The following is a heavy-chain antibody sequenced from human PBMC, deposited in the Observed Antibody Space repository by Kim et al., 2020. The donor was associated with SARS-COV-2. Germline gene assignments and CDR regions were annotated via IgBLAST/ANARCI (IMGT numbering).Heavy chain of an antibody. V-gene: IGHV3-9*01. D-gene: IGHD3-22*01. J-gene: IGHJ4*02. CDR2: ISWNSGSI. CDR1: GFTFDDYA. CDR3: AKGYYYDSSAYPFDY. Sequence: GGSLRLSCAASGFTFDDYAMHWVRQAPGKGLEWVSGISWNSGSIGYADSVKGRFTISRDNAKNSLYLQMNSLRAEDTALYYCAKGYYYDSSAYPFDYWGQGTLVTVSS.